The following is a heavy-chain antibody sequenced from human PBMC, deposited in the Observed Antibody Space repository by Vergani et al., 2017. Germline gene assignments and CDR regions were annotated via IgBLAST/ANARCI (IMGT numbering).Heavy chain of an antibody. Sequence: EVDLVESGGGLAQPGGSLRLSCEASGITFWKFGMHWVRQGPGKGLEWVSGISWNSGAVDYADSVRGRFTISRDNAKNSLFLEMNSLRFEDTAVYYCARVGTSSNRDYFDYWGQGTLVTVSS. J-gene: IGHJ4*02. CDR1: GITFWKFG. D-gene: IGHD2-2*01. V-gene: IGHV3-9*01. CDR2: ISWNSGAV. CDR3: ARVGTSSNRDYFDY.